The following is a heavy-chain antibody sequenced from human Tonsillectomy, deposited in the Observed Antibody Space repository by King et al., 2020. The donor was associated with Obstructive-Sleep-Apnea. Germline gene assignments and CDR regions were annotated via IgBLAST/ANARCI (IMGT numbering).Heavy chain of an antibody. CDR2: IISSSSYL. Sequence: QLVQSGGGLVKPGESLRLSCAASGFTFSGYNMNWVRQAPGKGLEWVSSIISSSSYLYYADSLKGRFTISRDNAKNSLYLQMDSLRPEDTAVYYCARELITGEGSQYAFDIWGQGTMVTVSS. J-gene: IGHJ3*02. CDR1: GFTFSGYN. V-gene: IGHV3-21*01. CDR3: ARELITGEGSQYAFDI. D-gene: IGHD1-20*01.